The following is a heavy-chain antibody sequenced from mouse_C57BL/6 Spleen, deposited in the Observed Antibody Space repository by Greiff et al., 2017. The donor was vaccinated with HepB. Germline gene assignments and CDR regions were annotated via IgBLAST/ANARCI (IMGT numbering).Heavy chain of an antibody. CDR1: GYAFSSSW. D-gene: IGHD2-3*01. Sequence: QVQLQQSGPELVKPGASVKISCKASGYAFSSSWMNWVKQRPGKGLEWIGRIYLGGGDTNYNGKFKGKATLTADKSSSTAYMQLSSLTSEDSAVYFCARFYDGYFTKWGQGTPLTVSS. CDR3: ARFYDGYFTK. V-gene: IGHV1-82*01. CDR2: IYLGGGDT. J-gene: IGHJ2*01.